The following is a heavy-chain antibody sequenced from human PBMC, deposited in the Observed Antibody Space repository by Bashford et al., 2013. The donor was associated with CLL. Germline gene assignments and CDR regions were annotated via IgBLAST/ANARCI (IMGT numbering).Heavy chain of an antibody. CDR3: ARGGYSSSWFSPYYYYYGMDV. V-gene: IGHV1-69*13. Sequence: SVKVSCKASGGTFSSYAISWVRQAPGQGLEWMGGIIPIFGTANYAQKFQGRVTITADESTSTAYMELSSLRSEDTAVYYCARGGYSSSWFSPYYYYYGMDVWGQGTTVTVSS. J-gene: IGHJ6*02. CDR1: GGTFSSYA. D-gene: IGHD6-13*01. CDR2: IIPIFGTA.